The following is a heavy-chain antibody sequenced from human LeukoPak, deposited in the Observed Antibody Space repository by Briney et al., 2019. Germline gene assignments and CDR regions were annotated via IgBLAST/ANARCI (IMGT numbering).Heavy chain of an antibody. Sequence: ESRPTLVKPTQTLTLTCTFSGFSLTSSEVGVCWILQPPVKALEWLALIYWDDDKRYSPSLRSRLTITKDTSKNQLVLTMTNMDPVDTAAYYCVHRRWPDGTENWGQGTLLTVCS. CDR1: GFSLTSSEVG. D-gene: IGHD5-24*01. CDR3: VHRRWPDGTEN. J-gene: IGHJ4*02. V-gene: IGHV2-5*02. CDR2: IYWDDDK.